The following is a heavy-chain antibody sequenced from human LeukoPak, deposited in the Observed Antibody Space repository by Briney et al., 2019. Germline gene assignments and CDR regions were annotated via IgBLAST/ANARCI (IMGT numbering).Heavy chain of an antibody. CDR1: GFTVSSNY. D-gene: IGHD6-13*01. J-gene: IGHJ5*02. CDR2: IYSGGST. Sequence: PGGSLRLSCAASGFTVSSNYMSWVRQAPGKGLEWVSVIYSGGSTYYADSVKGRFTISRDNAKNSLYLQMNSLRAEDTAVYYCARDVSLAAAGANWLDPWGQGTLVTVSS. CDR3: ARDVSLAAAGANWLDP. V-gene: IGHV3-53*01.